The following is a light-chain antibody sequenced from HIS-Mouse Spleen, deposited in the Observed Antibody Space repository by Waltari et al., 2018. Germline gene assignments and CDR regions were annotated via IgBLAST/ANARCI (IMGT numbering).Light chain of an antibody. CDR1: SSDVGRYNL. Sequence: QSALTQPASVSGSPGQSTTISCTGTSSDVGRYNLFSWYQQNPGKAPKLMIYEGSKRPSGVSNRFSGSKSGNTASLTISGLQAEDEADYYCCSYAGSSTWVFGGGTKLTVL. J-gene: IGLJ3*02. CDR2: EGS. CDR3: CSYAGSSTWV. V-gene: IGLV2-23*01.